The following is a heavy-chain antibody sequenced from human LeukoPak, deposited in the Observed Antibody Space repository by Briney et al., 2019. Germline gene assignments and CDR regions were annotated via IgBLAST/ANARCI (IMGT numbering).Heavy chain of an antibody. CDR2: ISGSGD. J-gene: IGHJ4*02. CDR3: AKVREPRGKSYGPNIPLDY. CDR1: GFTFSSYA. V-gene: IGHV3-23*01. Sequence: GGSLRLSCAATGFTFSSYAMSWVRQAPGKGLEWVSGISGSGDNFADSVKGRFTVSRDNSNNTLYLQMNSLRVEDTAVYYCAKVREPRGKSYGPNIPLDYWGQGSLVTVSS. D-gene: IGHD3-16*01.